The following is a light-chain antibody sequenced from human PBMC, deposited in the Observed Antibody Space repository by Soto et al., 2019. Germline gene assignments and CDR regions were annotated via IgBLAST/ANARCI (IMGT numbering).Light chain of an antibody. Sequence: DIQMSQSPSTLSASVGDRLTITCRASQNIETGLAWYQQKPGKAPNLLIYDASSLESGVSSRFSGRGSGTEFTLTISSLQPDDFATYYCHHYYSYSGPFGQGTKV. V-gene: IGKV1-5*01. CDR1: QNIETG. CDR3: HHYYSYSGP. J-gene: IGKJ1*01. CDR2: DAS.